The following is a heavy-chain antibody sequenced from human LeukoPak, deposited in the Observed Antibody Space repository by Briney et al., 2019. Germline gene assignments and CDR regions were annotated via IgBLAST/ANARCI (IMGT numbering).Heavy chain of an antibody. CDR1: GFTFSSYE. D-gene: IGHD5-18*01. V-gene: IGHV3-48*03. Sequence: GGSLRLSCAASGFTFSSYEMNWVRQAPGKGLEWVSYISSSGSTIYYADSVKGRFTISRDNAKNSLYLQMNSLRAEDTAVYYCASGGYSYGYRLDYWGQGTLVTVSS. CDR2: ISSSGSTI. CDR3: ASGGYSYGYRLDY. J-gene: IGHJ4*02.